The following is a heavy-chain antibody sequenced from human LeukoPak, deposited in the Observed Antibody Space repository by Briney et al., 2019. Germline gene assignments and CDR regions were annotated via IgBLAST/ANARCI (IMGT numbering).Heavy chain of an antibody. V-gene: IGHV1-69*01. Sequence: SVKVSCKASGGTFSSYAISWVRQAPGQGLEWMGGIIPIFGTANYAQKSQGRVTITADESTSTAYMELSSLRSEDTAVYYCARAVVVAATTLGYWGQGTLVTVSS. CDR3: ARAVVVAATTLGY. CDR2: IIPIFGTA. D-gene: IGHD2-15*01. CDR1: GGTFSSYA. J-gene: IGHJ4*02.